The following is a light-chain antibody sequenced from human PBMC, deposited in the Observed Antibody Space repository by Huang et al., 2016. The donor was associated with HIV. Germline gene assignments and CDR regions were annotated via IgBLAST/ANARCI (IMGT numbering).Light chain of an antibody. CDR1: QSVGSY. CDR2: EAS. J-gene: IGKJ1*01. Sequence: EIVLTQSPATLSLSPGERATLSCRASQSVGSYLTWYQQKPGRAPRLLIYEASNRATGIPARFSGSGSGTDFALTISSLEPEDFAIYYCQQRTAWPRTFGQGTKVEIK. CDR3: QQRTAWPRT. V-gene: IGKV3-11*01.